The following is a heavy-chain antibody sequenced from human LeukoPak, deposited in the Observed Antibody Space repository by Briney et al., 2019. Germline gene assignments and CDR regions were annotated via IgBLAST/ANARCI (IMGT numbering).Heavy chain of an antibody. V-gene: IGHV1-18*01. CDR3: ARVYYDTSDYSYYSDY. CDR1: GYTLATCG. CDR2: ISAFNDNT. Sequence: ASVKVSCKASGYTLATCGVNWVRQAPGQGLEWMGWISAFNDNTNYAQKFRDRVTMTADRSTNTVYMELRSLRSDDTAVYFCARVYYDTSDYSYYSDYWGQGTLVTVSS. D-gene: IGHD3-22*01. J-gene: IGHJ4*02.